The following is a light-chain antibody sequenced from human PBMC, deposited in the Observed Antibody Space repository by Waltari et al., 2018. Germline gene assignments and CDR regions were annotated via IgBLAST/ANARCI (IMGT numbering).Light chain of an antibody. CDR3: ASYIPGSTLV. Sequence: QSALTQPASVSGSPGQSITIPCTGSSSYVGRSNYVSLYQQFPDRAPKLMIYDVTNRPSGVSNRFSGSKSANTASLTISGLQPEDEADYYCASYIPGSTLVFGGGTKLTVL. CDR1: SSYVGRSNY. J-gene: IGLJ3*02. CDR2: DVT. V-gene: IGLV2-14*01.